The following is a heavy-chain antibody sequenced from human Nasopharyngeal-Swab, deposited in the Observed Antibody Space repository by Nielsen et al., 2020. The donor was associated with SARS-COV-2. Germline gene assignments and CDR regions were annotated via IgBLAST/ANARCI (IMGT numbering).Heavy chain of an antibody. CDR2: INHSGST. V-gene: IGHV4-34*01. J-gene: IGHJ6*03. CDR3: AGYCSSTSCSRNYYYYYMDV. Sequence: SETLSLTCAVYGGSFSGYYWSWIRQPTGNGLEWIGEINHSGSTNYTPSLKSRVTISVDTSKNQFSLKLSSVTAADTAVYYCAGYCSSTSCSRNYYYYYMDVWGKGTTVTVSS. CDR1: GGSFSGYY. D-gene: IGHD2-2*01.